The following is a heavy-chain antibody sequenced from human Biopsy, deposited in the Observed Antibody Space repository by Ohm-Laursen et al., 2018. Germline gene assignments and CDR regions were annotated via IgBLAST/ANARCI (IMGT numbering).Heavy chain of an antibody. Sequence: SSVTASCKASGGTVTSYGISWVRQAPGQGLEWMGGIIPIFGIANYAQELQGRVTITADESTSTAYMELSSLRSEDTAVYYCARHLLGGGAYYDYWGQGTLVTVSS. J-gene: IGHJ4*02. D-gene: IGHD2-15*01. CDR3: ARHLLGGGAYYDY. V-gene: IGHV1-69*01. CDR2: IIPIFGIA. CDR1: GGTVTSYG.